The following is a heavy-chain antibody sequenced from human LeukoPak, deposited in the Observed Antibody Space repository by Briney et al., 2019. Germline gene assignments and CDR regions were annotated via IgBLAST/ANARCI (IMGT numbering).Heavy chain of an antibody. J-gene: IGHJ4*02. Sequence: GGSLRLSCAASGFTSSSYAMHWVRQAPGKGLEYVSAISSNGGSTYYANSVKGRFTISRDNSKNTLYLQMGSLGAEDMAVYYCARAIYAGPFDYWGQGTLVTVSS. CDR2: ISSNGGST. V-gene: IGHV3-64*01. D-gene: IGHD2/OR15-2a*01. CDR3: ARAIYAGPFDY. CDR1: GFTSSSYA.